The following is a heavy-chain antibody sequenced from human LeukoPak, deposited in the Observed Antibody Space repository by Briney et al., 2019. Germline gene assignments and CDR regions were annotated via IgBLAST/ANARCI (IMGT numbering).Heavy chain of an antibody. J-gene: IGHJ4*02. V-gene: IGHV3-21*01. CDR1: GFTFSSYS. D-gene: IGHD3-22*01. CDR2: ISSSSSYI. Sequence: GGSLRLSCAASGFTFSSYSMNWVRQAPGKGLEWVSSISSSSSYIYYADSVKGRFTISRDNAKNSLYLQMNSLRAEDTAVYYCARDKAYDSSGYLGDYWGQGTLVTASS. CDR3: ARDKAYDSSGYLGDY.